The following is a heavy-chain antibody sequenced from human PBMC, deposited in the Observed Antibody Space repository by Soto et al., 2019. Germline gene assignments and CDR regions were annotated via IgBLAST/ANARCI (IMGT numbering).Heavy chain of an antibody. D-gene: IGHD3-16*02. CDR3: ASASPVVTDL. CDR1: GGSISSYY. CDR2: IYYSGNT. Sequence: PSETLSLTCTVSGGSISSYYWSWIRQPPGKGLEWIGYIYYSGNTNYNPSLKSRVTISVDTSKNQFSLRLSSVTAADTAVYYCASASPVVTDLCGQGTTVTVS. J-gene: IGHJ6*02. V-gene: IGHV4-59*08.